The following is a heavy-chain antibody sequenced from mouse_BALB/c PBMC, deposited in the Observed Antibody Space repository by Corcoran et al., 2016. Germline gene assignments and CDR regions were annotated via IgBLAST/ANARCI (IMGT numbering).Heavy chain of an antibody. CDR3: ARGNYHDY. J-gene: IGHJ2*01. Sequence: EVQLKQSGAELVKPGASVKLSCTASGFNITDTYMHWVKQRPGQGLEWIGRIDPANGNTKYDPKFQGKATITADTSSNTAYLQLSSLTSEDTAVYYCARGNYHDYWGQGTTLIVSS. V-gene: IGHV14-3*02. CDR2: IDPANGNT. CDR1: GFNITDTY.